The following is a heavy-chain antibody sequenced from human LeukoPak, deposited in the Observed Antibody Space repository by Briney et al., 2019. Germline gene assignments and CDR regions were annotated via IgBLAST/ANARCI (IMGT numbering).Heavy chain of an antibody. CDR1: GGSISSYS. J-gene: IGHJ4*02. V-gene: IGHV4-30-2*01. Sequence: SETLSLTCTVSGGSISSYSWSWIRQPPGKGLEWIGYIYHSGSTYYNPSLKSRVTISVDRSKNQFSLKLSSVTAADTAVYYCARARILGYCSGGSCSRTYYFDYWGQGTLVTVSS. CDR2: IYHSGST. D-gene: IGHD2-15*01. CDR3: ARARILGYCSGGSCSRTYYFDY.